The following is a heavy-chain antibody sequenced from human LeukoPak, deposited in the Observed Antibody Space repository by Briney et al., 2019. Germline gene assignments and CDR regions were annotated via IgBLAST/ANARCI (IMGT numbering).Heavy chain of an antibody. D-gene: IGHD4-11*01. CDR2: FYHPGNT. V-gene: IGHV4-38-2*01. Sequence: SETLSLTCAVSSSSFSTSYRWGWIRQPPGKGLEWIGTFYHPGNTYYNPSLKSRVTTSVDPSKNQFSLNLTSVTAADTAVYYCANVNTVTTAYFDYWGQGTLVTVSS. CDR3: ANVNTVTTAYFDY. CDR1: SSSFSTSYR. J-gene: IGHJ4*02.